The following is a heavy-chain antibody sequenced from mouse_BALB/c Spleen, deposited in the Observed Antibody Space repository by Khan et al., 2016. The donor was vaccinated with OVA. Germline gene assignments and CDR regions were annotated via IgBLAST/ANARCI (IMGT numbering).Heavy chain of an antibody. Sequence: QVHVKQSGPGLVAPSQSLSITCTVSGFSLTSYGVSWVRQPPGKGLEWLGVRWGDGNTKFNSALRSRLSISKDNSKSQVFLKLNSLQTYDTATYYCAQYRGYYAVYYWGQGTSVTVSS. V-gene: IGHV2-3*01. CDR3: AQYRGYYAVYY. J-gene: IGHJ4*01. CDR1: GFSLTSYG. CDR2: RWGDGNT.